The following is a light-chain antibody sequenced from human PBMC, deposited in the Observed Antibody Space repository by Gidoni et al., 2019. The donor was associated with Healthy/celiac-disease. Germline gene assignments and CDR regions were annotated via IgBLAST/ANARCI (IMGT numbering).Light chain of an antibody. V-gene: IGKV3-20*01. CDR2: GTS. CDR1: QSVSSSY. Sequence: EIVLTQPPGTLSLSPGERATLSCRASQSVSSSYLAWYQQKADQAHRLLIYGTSSRATGIPDWFSGSWSGTDITLTISRLEPEDFALYCCQHYGSSRETFGQGTKVEIK. J-gene: IGKJ1*01. CDR3: QHYGSSRET.